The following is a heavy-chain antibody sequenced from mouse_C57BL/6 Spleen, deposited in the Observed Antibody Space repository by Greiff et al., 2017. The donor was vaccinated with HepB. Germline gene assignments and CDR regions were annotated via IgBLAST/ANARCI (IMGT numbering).Heavy chain of an antibody. D-gene: IGHD1-1*01. CDR3: ASGGLRSSGGFAY. CDR1: GFSLTSYG. V-gene: IGHV2-6*01. J-gene: IGHJ3*01. CDR2: IWGVGST. Sequence: VKLVESGPGLVAPSQSLSITCTVSGFSLTSYGVDWVRQSPGKGLEWLGVIWGVGSTNYNSALKSRLSISKDNSKSQVFLKMNSLQTDDTAMYYCASGGLRSSGGFAYWGQGTLVTVSA.